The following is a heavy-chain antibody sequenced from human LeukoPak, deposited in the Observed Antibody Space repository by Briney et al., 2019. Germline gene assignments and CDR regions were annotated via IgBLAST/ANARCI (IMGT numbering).Heavy chain of an antibody. CDR2: IYSGGST. J-gene: IGHJ4*02. CDR3: ARASRSSWYDY. CDR1: GFTVSSNY. V-gene: IGHV3-53*01. Sequence: GGSLRLSCAASGFTVSSNYMSWVRRAPGKGLEWVSVIYSGGSTYYADSVKGRFTISRDNSKNTLYLQMNSLRAEDTAVYYCARASRSSWYDYWGQGTLATVSS. D-gene: IGHD6-13*01.